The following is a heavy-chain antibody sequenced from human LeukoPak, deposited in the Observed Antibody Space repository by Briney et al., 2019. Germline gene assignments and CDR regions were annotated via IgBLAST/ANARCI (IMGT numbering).Heavy chain of an antibody. CDR2: ISYDGSNK. CDR3: AKDWGNWGYGYYFDH. V-gene: IGHV3-30*18. Sequence: GGSLRLSCAASGFTFSTYGMHWVRQAPGKGLEWVAVISYDGSNKYYADSVKGRFTISRDNSKHTLYLQMNSLRAEDTAVYYCAKDWGNWGYGYYFDHWGQGTLVSVSS. CDR1: GFTFSTYG. D-gene: IGHD7-27*01. J-gene: IGHJ4*02.